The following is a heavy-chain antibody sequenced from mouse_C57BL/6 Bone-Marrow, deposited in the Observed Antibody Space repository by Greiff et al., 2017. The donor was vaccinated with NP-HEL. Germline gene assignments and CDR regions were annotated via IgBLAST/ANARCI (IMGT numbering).Heavy chain of an antibody. V-gene: IGHV5-9-1*02. CDR2: ISSGGDYI. J-gene: IGHJ4*01. CDR3: TRASNYFYAMDY. Sequence: DVHLVESGEGLVKPGGSLKLSCAASGFTFSSYAMSWVRQTPEKRLEWVAYISSGGDYIYYADTVKGRFTISRDNARNTLYLQMSSLKSEDTAMYYCTRASNYFYAMDYWGQGTSVTVSS. CDR1: GFTFSSYA. D-gene: IGHD2-5*01.